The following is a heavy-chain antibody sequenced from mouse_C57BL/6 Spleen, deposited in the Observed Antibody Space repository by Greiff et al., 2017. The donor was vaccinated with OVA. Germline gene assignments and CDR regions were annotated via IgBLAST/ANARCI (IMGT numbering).Heavy chain of an antibody. Sequence: QVQLKQPGAELVRPGSSVKLSCKASGYTFTSYWMHWVKQRPIQGLEWIGNIDPSDSETHYNQKFKDKATLTVDKSSSTAYMQLSSLTSEDSAVYYCARGLSRAPDYWGQGTTLTVSS. J-gene: IGHJ2*01. V-gene: IGHV1-52*01. CDR2: IDPSDSET. CDR1: GYTFTSYW. D-gene: IGHD3-1*01. CDR3: ARGLSRAPDY.